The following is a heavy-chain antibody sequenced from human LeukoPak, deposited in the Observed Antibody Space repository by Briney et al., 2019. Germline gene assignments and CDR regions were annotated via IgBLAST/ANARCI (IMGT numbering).Heavy chain of an antibody. CDR2: FDPEDGET. CDR3: ATGVLMVYAMDY. J-gene: IGHJ4*02. D-gene: IGHD2-8*01. V-gene: IGHV1-24*01. Sequence: WASVKVSCTVSGYTLTELSMHWVRQAPGKGLEWMGGFDPEDGETIYAQKFQGRVTMTEDTSTDTAYMELSSLRSEDTAVYYCATGVLMVYAMDYWGQGTLVTVSS. CDR1: GYTLTELS.